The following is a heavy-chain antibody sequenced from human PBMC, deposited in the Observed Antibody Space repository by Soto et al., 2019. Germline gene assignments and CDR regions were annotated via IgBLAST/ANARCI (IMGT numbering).Heavy chain of an antibody. CDR1: GGSISSYY. V-gene: IGHV4-59*12. CDR2: IYYSGST. CDR3: ARAVTMIVVANRQGWFDP. Sequence: SETLSLTCTVSGGSISSYYWSWIRQPPGKGLEWIGYIYYSGSTNYNPSLKSRVTISVDTSKNQFSLKLSSVTAADTAVYYCARAVTMIVVANRQGWFDPWGQGTLVTVSS. J-gene: IGHJ5*02. D-gene: IGHD3-22*01.